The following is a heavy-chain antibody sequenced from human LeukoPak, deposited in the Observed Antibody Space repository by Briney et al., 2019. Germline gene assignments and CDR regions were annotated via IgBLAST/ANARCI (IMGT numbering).Heavy chain of an antibody. Sequence: PGGSLRLSCAASGFTFSDYWIHWVRQAPGKGLVWVSRINTDGSITNYADSVKGRFSISRDNAKNTLYLQMSSLRAEDTAVYYCARGYRIWGSRYYFDYWGQGTLVTVST. CDR3: ARGYRIWGSRYYFDY. CDR1: GFTFSDYW. J-gene: IGHJ4*02. V-gene: IGHV3-74*01. CDR2: INTDGSIT. D-gene: IGHD7-27*01.